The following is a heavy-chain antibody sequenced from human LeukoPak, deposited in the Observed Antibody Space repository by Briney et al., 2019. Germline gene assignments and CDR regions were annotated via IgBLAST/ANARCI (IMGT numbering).Heavy chain of an antibody. CDR2: IYHSGST. D-gene: IGHD4-17*01. CDR1: GGSISSGGYS. J-gene: IGHJ5*02. Sequence: SETLSLTCAVSGGSISSGGYSWSWIRQPPGKGLEWLGYIYHSGSTYYNPSLKSRVTKSVDRSKNQFSLKLSSVTAADTAVYYCARAYGDYVDWFDPWGQGTLVTVSS. V-gene: IGHV4-30-2*01. CDR3: ARAYGDYVDWFDP.